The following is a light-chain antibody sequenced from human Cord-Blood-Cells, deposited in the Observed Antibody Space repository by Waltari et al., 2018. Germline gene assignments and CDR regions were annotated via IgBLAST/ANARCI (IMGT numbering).Light chain of an antibody. CDR3: CSYAGSSTHVV. Sequence: QSALTQPASVSGSPGQSITIPCTGTSSDVGGYNLVSCYQQHPGKAPKLMFYEVSQRPSGVSNRFSGSKSGNTASLTISGLQAEDEADYYCCSYAGSSTHVVFGGGTKLTVL. J-gene: IGLJ2*01. CDR1: SSDVGGYNL. CDR2: EVS. V-gene: IGLV2-23*02.